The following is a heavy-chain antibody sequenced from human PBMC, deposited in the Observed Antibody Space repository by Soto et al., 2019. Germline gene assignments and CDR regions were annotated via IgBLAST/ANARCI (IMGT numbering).Heavy chain of an antibody. CDR1: GGSFSGYY. CDR2: INHSGST. Sequence: SETLSLTCAVYGGSFSGYYWSWIRQPPGKGLEWIGEINHSGSTNYNPSLKSRVTISVDTSKNQFSLKLSSVTAADTAVYYCARATDCSSTSCYQDYYYDGMDVWGQGTTVTVSS. CDR3: ARATDCSSTSCYQDYYYDGMDV. V-gene: IGHV4-34*01. D-gene: IGHD2-2*01. J-gene: IGHJ6*02.